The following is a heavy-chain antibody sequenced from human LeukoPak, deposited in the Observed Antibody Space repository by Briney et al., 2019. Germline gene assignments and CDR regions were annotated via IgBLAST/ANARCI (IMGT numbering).Heavy chain of an antibody. Sequence: VGSPRLSCAASGLTLSGYTMHWVRQAPGKGLEWVAVISYDGSNKYYADSVKGRFTISRDNSKNTLYLQMSSLRVDDTAVYYCANSGSATPGDYWGQGTLVNVSS. CDR1: GLTLSGYT. J-gene: IGHJ4*02. CDR2: ISYDGSNK. V-gene: IGHV3-30-3*01. CDR3: ANSGSATPGDY. D-gene: IGHD1-26*01.